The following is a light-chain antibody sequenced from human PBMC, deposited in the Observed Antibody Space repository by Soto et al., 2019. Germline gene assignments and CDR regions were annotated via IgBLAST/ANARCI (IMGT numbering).Light chain of an antibody. CDR1: QSVSTY. Sequence: VLPQSTATLSLSPGERATLSCRASQSVSTYLAWYQQKPGQAPRLLIYDASNRATGIPARFSGSGSGTDFTLTISSLEPEDFAVYYCQQRSNWPPALSFGGGTKVDIK. CDR3: QQRSNWPPALS. V-gene: IGKV3-11*01. J-gene: IGKJ4*01. CDR2: DAS.